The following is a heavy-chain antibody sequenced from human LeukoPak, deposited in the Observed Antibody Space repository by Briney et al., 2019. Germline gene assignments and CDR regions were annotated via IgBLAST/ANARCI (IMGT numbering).Heavy chain of an antibody. Sequence: SETLSLTCTVSGGSISTYYWTWIRQPPGKGLEWVGYIYYSGTTNYNPSLKSRVTTSVDTSKNQFSLKLSSVTAADTAVYYCARDRAMVADWYFDLWGRGTLVTVSS. CDR2: IYYSGTT. V-gene: IGHV4-59*01. CDR1: GGSISTYY. CDR3: ARDRAMVADWYFDL. D-gene: IGHD4/OR15-4a*01. J-gene: IGHJ2*01.